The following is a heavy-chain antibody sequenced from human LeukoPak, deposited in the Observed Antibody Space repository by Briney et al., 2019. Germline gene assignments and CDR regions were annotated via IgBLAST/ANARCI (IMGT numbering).Heavy chain of an antibody. Sequence: SETLSLTCTVSGDSISSFYWSWIRQPPGKTLEWIGYIYYSGSTNYNPSLESRVTISVDTSKNQFSLKLSSVTAADTAVYYCARDGYNDAFDIWGQGTMVTVSS. D-gene: IGHD5-24*01. CDR3: ARDGYNDAFDI. CDR2: IYYSGST. V-gene: IGHV4-59*01. CDR1: GDSISSFY. J-gene: IGHJ3*02.